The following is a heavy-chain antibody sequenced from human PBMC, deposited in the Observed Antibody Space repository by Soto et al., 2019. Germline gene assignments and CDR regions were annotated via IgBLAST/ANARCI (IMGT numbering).Heavy chain of an antibody. Sequence: SETLSLTCTVSGGSISSSSYYWGWIRQPPGKGLDWIVSIYYSGSTYYNPSLKSRVTISVDTSKNQFSLKLSSVTAADTAVYYCARRYCSSTSCCHIDYWGQGTLVTVSS. V-gene: IGHV4-39*01. J-gene: IGHJ4*02. D-gene: IGHD2-2*01. CDR1: GGSISSSSYY. CDR2: IYYSGST. CDR3: ARRYCSSTSCCHIDY.